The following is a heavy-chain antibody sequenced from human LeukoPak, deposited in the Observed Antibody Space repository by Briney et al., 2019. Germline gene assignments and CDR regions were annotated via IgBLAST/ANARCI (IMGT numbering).Heavy chain of an antibody. CDR3: ARDQVITIFGVVTTPYSRPFDY. CDR2: ISYDGSNK. J-gene: IGHJ4*02. Sequence: GGSLRLSCAASGFTFSSYAMHWVRQAPGKGLEWVAVISYDGSNKYYADSVKGRFTISRDNSKNTLYLQMNSLRAEDTAVYYCARDQVITIFGVVTTPYSRPFDYWGQGTLVTVSS. V-gene: IGHV3-30-3*01. D-gene: IGHD3-3*01. CDR1: GFTFSSYA.